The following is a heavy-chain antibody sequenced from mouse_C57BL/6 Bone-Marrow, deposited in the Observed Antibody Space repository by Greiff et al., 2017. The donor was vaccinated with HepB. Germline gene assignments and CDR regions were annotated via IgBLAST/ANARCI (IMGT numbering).Heavy chain of an antibody. CDR3: ARPPITTVVESSFAY. V-gene: IGHV1-82*01. Sequence: QVQLKESGPELVKPGASVKISCKASGYAFSSSWMNWVKQRPGKGLEWIGRIYPGDGDTNYNGKFKGKATLTADKSSSTAYMQLSSLTSEDSAVYFCARPPITTVVESSFAYWGQGTLVTVSA. CDR2: IYPGDGDT. CDR1: GYAFSSSW. J-gene: IGHJ3*01. D-gene: IGHD1-1*01.